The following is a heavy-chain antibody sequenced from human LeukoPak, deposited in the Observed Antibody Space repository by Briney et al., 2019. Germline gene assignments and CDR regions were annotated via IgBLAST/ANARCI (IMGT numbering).Heavy chain of an antibody. J-gene: IGHJ6*03. V-gene: IGHV1-2*06. CDR3: ARDRDSGYDFDYYMDV. D-gene: IGHD5-12*01. CDR1: GYTFTGYY. Sequence: ASVKVSCKASGYTFTGYYMHWVRQAPGQGLEWMGRINPNSGGTNYAQKFQGRVTMTRDTSISTAYMELSRLRSDDTAVYYCARDRDSGYDFDYYMDVWGKGTTVTVSS. CDR2: INPNSGGT.